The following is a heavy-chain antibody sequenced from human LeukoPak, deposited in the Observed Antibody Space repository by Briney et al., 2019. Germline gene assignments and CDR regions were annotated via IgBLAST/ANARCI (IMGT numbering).Heavy chain of an antibody. J-gene: IGHJ6*03. Sequence: PGGSLRLSCAASGFTFVDYAMHWVRQAPGKGLEHVSGIGSNGDSTYYANSVKGRFTMSRDNSKHTLYLQMGSLRTEDLAVYYCARGYSNPYYFYMDVWGKGTTVTVSS. CDR1: GFTFVDYA. D-gene: IGHD4-11*01. V-gene: IGHV3-64*01. CDR2: IGSNGDST. CDR3: ARGYSNPYYFYMDV.